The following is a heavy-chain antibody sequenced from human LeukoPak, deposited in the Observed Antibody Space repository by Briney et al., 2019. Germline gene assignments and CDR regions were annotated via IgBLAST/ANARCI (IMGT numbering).Heavy chain of an antibody. Sequence: GGSLRLSCAASGFTFSSYSMNWVRQAPGKGLEWVSSISSSSSYIYYADSVKGRFTISRDNAKNSLYLQMNSLRAEDTAVYYCAKATTEQWLVLDYWGQGTLVTVSS. J-gene: IGHJ4*02. D-gene: IGHD6-19*01. CDR2: ISSSSSYI. CDR3: AKATTEQWLVLDY. CDR1: GFTFSSYS. V-gene: IGHV3-21*01.